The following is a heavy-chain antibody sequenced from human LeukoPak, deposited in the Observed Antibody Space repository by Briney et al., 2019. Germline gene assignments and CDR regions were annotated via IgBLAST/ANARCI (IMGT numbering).Heavy chain of an antibody. V-gene: IGHV1-46*01. J-gene: IGHJ5*02. CDR3: ARDALEGWFDP. CDR2: INPSGGST. Sequence: ASVKVSCKAFGYTFSYYMHWVRQAPGQGLEWMGIINPSGGSTSYAQKFQGRVTMTRDMSTSTVYMELSSLRSEDTAVYYCARDALEGWFDPWGQGTLVTVSS. CDR1: GYTFSYY.